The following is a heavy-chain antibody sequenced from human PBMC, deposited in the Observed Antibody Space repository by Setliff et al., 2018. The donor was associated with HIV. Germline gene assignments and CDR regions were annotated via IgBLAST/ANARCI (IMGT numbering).Heavy chain of an antibody. Sequence: GGSLRLSCAASGFTFSSYSMNWVRQAPGKGLEWVSSISSNSSYIYYADSVKGRFTISRDNAKYSLFLQMNKVRAEDTAVYFCVRDYRWLNWFFDLWGRGTLVTVSS. CDR3: VRDYRWLNWFFDL. CDR1: GFTFSSYS. CDR2: ISSNSSYI. D-gene: IGHD6-19*01. J-gene: IGHJ2*01. V-gene: IGHV3-21*01.